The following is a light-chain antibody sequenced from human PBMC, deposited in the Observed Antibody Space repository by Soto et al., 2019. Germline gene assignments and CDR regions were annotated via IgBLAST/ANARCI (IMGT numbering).Light chain of an antibody. V-gene: IGKV1-39*01. CDR1: QNIERY. J-gene: IGKJ2*01. Sequence: IHPPLSPSSLSASLRDTIAXXCRASQNIERYLNWYQKKEGRAPQLLMFAAANLESGVPSRFRGSGSGTDFTLTISSLQPEDVATYYCQQTHSTIHSFGQGTKVDI. CDR2: AAA. CDR3: QQTHSTIHS.